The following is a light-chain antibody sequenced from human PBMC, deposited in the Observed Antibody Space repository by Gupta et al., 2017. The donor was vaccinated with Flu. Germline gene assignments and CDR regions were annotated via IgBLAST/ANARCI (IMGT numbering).Light chain of an antibody. Sequence: SALPQPASVSGSPGPSITISCTGTRSDVGAYNYVSCYQHHPGKAPKLMIYEVSNRPAGVSNRFSGSKSGSTASLTISGLQEEDEADYYCTSYTTTSHYVFGTGTKVTVL. J-gene: IGLJ1*01. CDR2: EVS. CDR1: RSDVGAYNY. V-gene: IGLV2-14*01. CDR3: TSYTTTSHYV.